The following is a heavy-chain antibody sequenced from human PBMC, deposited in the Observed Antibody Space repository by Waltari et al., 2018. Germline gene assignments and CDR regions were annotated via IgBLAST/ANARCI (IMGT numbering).Heavy chain of an antibody. Sequence: EVQVVESGGGLVQPGGSRRLSCSASRFPFGRYWMTGVRQAPGQGLEWVANIKEDGSDKEYADSVKGRFSISRDNAKDSLYLQMNSLRAEDTALYYCARSGMKFTFDYWGRGTPVIVSS. D-gene: IGHD1-26*01. V-gene: IGHV3-7*01. CDR1: RFPFGRYW. CDR3: ARSGMKFTFDY. J-gene: IGHJ4*02. CDR2: IKEDGSDK.